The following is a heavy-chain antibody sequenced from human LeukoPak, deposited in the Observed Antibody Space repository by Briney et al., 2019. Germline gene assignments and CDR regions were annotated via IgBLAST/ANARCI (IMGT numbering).Heavy chain of an antibody. CDR3: ARDKNYDYVWGSYRYNSLFDY. Sequence: ASVKVSCKASGYTFTSYYMHWVRQAPGQGLEWMGIINPSGGSTSYAQKFQGRVTMTRDTSISTAYMELSRLRSDDTAVYYCARDKNYDYVWGSYRYNSLFDYWGQGTLVTVSS. D-gene: IGHD3-16*02. CDR1: GYTFTSYY. CDR2: INPSGGST. V-gene: IGHV1-46*01. J-gene: IGHJ4*02.